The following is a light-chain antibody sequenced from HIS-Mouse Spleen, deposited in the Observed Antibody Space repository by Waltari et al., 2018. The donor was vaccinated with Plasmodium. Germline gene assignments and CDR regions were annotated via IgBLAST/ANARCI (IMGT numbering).Light chain of an antibody. J-gene: IGLJ3*02. Sequence: QSALTQPASVSGSPGPSITISCTGTSSAVGRYNLVSWYQQHPGKAPKLMIYEGSKRPSGVSNRFSGSKSGNTASLTISGLQAEDEADYYCCSYAGSSTNWVFGGGTKLTVL. V-gene: IGLV2-23*01. CDR1: SSAVGRYNL. CDR2: EGS. CDR3: CSYAGSSTNWV.